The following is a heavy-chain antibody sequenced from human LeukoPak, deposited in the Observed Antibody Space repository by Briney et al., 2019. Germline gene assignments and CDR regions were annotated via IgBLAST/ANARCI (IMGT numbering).Heavy chain of an antibody. CDR1: GGSISSYY. CDR3: ATIAASDAEYFQH. Sequence: SETLSLTCTVSGGSISSYYWSWIRQPPGKGLEWIAYTHYTGKTDYNPSLKSRVTISIDTSKSQFSLKLNSVTAADTAVYHCATIAASDAEYFQHWGQGTLVTVSS. D-gene: IGHD6-6*01. V-gene: IGHV4-59*08. J-gene: IGHJ1*01. CDR2: THYTGKT.